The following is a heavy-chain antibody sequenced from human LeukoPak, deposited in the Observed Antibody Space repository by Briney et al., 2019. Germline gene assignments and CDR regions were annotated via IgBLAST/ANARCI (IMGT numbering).Heavy chain of an antibody. J-gene: IGHJ4*02. CDR1: GVSFSGYY. V-gene: IGHV4-34*01. CDR3: ARGYGSGSYYGY. D-gene: IGHD3-10*01. Sequence: SETLSLTCAVYGVSFSGYYWSWIRQPPGKGLEWIGEINHSGSTNYNPSLKSRVTISVDKSKNQFSLKLSSVTAADTAVYYCARGYGSGSYYGYWGQGTLVTVSS. CDR2: INHSGST.